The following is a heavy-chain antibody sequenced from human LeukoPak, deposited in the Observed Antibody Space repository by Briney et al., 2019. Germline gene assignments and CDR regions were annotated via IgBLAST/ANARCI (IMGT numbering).Heavy chain of an antibody. D-gene: IGHD4-11*01. CDR2: IYYTGST. V-gene: IGHV4-39*01. Sequence: SETLSLTCTLSGGSITNTKYYWGWIRQPPGKGLEWIGSIYYTGSTYYNPSLKSRVTISVDTSKNQFSLKLRSVTAADTARYYCTRHTGYISGQYSNYEDSWGQGTLVTVSS. CDR3: TRHTGYISGQYSNYEDS. J-gene: IGHJ4*02. CDR1: GGSITNTKYY.